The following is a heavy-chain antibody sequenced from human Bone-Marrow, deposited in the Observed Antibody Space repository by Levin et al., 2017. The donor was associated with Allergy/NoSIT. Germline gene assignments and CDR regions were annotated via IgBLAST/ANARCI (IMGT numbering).Heavy chain of an antibody. Sequence: SETLSLTCTVSGGSISSGDYYWSWIRQPPGTGLEWIGYIFYTGDTYYNPSLKGRVSISVDTSKNQFSLRLNSVTAADTAVFYCARAPPTYGDSAWDYYYYMDVWGKGTTVTVSS. CDR1: GGSISSGDYY. D-gene: IGHD4-17*01. J-gene: IGHJ6*03. V-gene: IGHV4-30-4*01. CDR2: IFYTGDT. CDR3: ARAPPTYGDSAWDYYYYMDV.